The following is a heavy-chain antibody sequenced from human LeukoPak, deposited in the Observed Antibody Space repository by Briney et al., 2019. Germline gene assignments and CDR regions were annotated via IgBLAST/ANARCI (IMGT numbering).Heavy chain of an antibody. CDR1: GFTFNAYA. D-gene: IGHD6-19*01. V-gene: IGHV3-21*01. CDR2: ISSRSTYI. J-gene: IGHJ4*01. CDR3: ARDRSSGPHYYDN. Sequence: GGSLRLSCVASGFTFNAYAMNWVRQAPGKGLQWVSSISSRSTYINYGDSVKGRLTISRDNARNALYLQMDNLKAEDTAVYYCARDRSSGPHYYDNWGHGTLVTVSS.